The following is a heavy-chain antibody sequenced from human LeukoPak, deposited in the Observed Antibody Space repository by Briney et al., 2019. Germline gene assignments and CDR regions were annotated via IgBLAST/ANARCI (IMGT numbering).Heavy chain of an antibody. CDR2: ISCSGGST. CDR3: AKDPPLYYDSSGYYPRDFDY. D-gene: IGHD3-22*01. CDR1: GFTFSSYA. V-gene: IGHV3-23*01. Sequence: GGSLRLSCAASGFTFSSYAMSWVRQAPGKGLEWVSAISCSGGSTYYADSVKGRFTISRDNSKNTLYLQMNSLRAEDTAVYYCAKDPPLYYDSSGYYPRDFDYWGQGTLVTVSS. J-gene: IGHJ4*02.